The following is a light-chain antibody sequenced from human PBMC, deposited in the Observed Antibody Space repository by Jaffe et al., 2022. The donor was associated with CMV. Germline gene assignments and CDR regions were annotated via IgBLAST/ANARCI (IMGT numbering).Light chain of an antibody. J-gene: IGKJ1*01. Sequence: DIQMTQSPSSLSASIGDRVTITCRASQGISNYLAWYQQKPGKVPKVLIYAASSLQSGVPSRFSGSGSGTDFTLTISSLQSEDVATYYCQQYNSEPSFGQGTKVEIK. CDR3: QQYNSEPS. CDR2: AAS. V-gene: IGKV1-27*01. CDR1: QGISNY.